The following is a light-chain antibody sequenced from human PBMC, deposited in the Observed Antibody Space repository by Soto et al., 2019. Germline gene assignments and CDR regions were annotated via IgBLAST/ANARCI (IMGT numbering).Light chain of an antibody. V-gene: IGLV2-11*01. CDR1: SSDVGGYNY. CDR2: DVN. J-gene: IGLJ2*01. CDR3: CSYADSSYMV. Sequence: QSVLTQPRSVSGSPGQSVTISCTGTSSDVGGYNYVSWYQQHPGKTPKLMIYDVNKRPSGVPDRFSGSKSGNTASLTISGLQAEDEADYYCCSYADSSYMVFGGGTKLTVL.